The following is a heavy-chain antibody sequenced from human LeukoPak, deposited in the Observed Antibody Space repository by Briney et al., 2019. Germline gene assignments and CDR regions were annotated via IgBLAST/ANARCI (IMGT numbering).Heavy chain of an antibody. CDR3: ADGGDEAKAGY. J-gene: IGHJ4*02. CDR2: IHCSGTPT. CDR1: AASITSGRYY. D-gene: IGHD3-16*01. V-gene: IGHV4-39*02. Sequence: PSQTLSPTCSVYAASITSGRYYSGWMRQAPGKGLEWIGTIHCSGTPTFYNPSLESRVSLFSDTSRNDFSLRLRSVTAADTAVYYCADGGDEAKAGYWGQGTMVTVSS.